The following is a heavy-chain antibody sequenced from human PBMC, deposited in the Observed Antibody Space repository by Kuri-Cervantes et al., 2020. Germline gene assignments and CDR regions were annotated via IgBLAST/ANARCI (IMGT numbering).Heavy chain of an antibody. D-gene: IGHD2-15*01. V-gene: IGHV1-2*02. J-gene: IGHJ4*02. Sequence: ASVKVSCKASGYTFTSYDINWVRQATGQGLEWMGWMNPNSGGTNYAQKFQGRVTMTRDTSISTAYMELSRLRSDDPAVYYCASAHLIISLLKNWGQGTLVTVSS. CDR1: GYTFTSYD. CDR2: MNPNSGGT. CDR3: ASAHLIISLLKN.